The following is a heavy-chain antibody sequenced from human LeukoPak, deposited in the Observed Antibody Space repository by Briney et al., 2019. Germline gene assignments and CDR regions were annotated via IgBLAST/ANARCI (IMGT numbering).Heavy chain of an antibody. Sequence: PGGFLRLSCAASGFTFDDYAMHWVRQAPGKGLEWVSGISWNSGSIGYADSVKGRFTISRDNAKNSLYLQMNSLRAEDTALYYCATVDYWGQGTLVTVSS. V-gene: IGHV3-9*01. CDR1: GFTFDDYA. CDR3: ATVDY. CDR2: ISWNSGSI. J-gene: IGHJ4*02.